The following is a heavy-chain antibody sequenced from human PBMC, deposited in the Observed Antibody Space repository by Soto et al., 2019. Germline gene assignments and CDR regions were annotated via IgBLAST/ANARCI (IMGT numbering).Heavy chain of an antibody. V-gene: IGHV4-59*01. J-gene: IGHJ4*02. CDR3: ARGNVDTAMVNFDY. D-gene: IGHD5-18*01. CDR2: IYYSGST. CDR1: GGSISSYY. Sequence: SETLSLTCTVSGGSISSYYWSWIRQPPGKGLEWIGYIYYSGSTNYNPSLKGRVTISVDTSKNQFSLKLSSVTAADTAVYYCARGNVDTAMVNFDYWGQGTLVTVSS.